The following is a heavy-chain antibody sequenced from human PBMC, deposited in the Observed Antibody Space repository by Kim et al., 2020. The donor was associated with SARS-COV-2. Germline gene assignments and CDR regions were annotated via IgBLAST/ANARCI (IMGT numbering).Heavy chain of an antibody. CDR2: IRSKAKSYAT. CDR1: GFTFSDSF. D-gene: IGHD2-21*02. J-gene: IGHJ4*02. CDR3: TTRSGGDGY. V-gene: IGHV3-73*01. Sequence: GGSLRLSCAASGFTFSDSFIHWVRQASGKGLEWVGRIRSKAKSYATEYAASVKGRFTISRDDSKNTAYLQMNSLKTEDTAVYYCTTRSGGDGYWGQGTLVTVSS.